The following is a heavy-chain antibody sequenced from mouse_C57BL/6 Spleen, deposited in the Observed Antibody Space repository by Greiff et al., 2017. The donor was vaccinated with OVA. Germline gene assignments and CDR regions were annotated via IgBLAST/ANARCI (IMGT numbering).Heavy chain of an antibody. CDR1: GFTFSDYG. V-gene: IGHV5-17*01. D-gene: IGHD1-1*01. CDR3: ARQITTVVDYYAMDY. J-gene: IGHJ4*01. CDR2: ISSGSSTI. Sequence: EVQRVESGGGLVKPGGSLKLSCAASGFTFSDYGMHWVRQAPEKGLEWVAYISSGSSTIYYADTVKGRFTISRDNAKNTLFLQMTSLRSEDTAMYYCARQITTVVDYYAMDYWGQGTSVTVSS.